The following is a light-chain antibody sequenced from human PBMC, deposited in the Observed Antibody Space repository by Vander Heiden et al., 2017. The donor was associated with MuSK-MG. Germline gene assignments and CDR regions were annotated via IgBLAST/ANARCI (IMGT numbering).Light chain of an antibody. V-gene: IGKV3-15*01. Sequence: EVVMTQSPATLSVSPGDRATLSCRASQSVGSNLAWYQQRPGQAPRLLIYGASIRATGVPARFSGSGSGTEFTLTITSLQSADFAIYYCQQYDNWPPFTFGPGTKVEIK. CDR3: QQYDNWPPFT. CDR2: GAS. CDR1: QSVGSN. J-gene: IGKJ3*01.